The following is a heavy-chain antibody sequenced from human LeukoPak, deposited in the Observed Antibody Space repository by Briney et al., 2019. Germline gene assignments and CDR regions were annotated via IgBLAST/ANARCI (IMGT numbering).Heavy chain of an antibody. CDR2: IYFSGST. V-gene: IGHV4-59*04. CDR1: GGSISSYY. J-gene: IGHJ5*02. Sequence: SETLSLTCTVSGGSISSYYWSWIRQPPGKGLEWIGIIYFSGSTYYNPSLKSRVTISVDTSKNQFSLKLSSVTAADTAFYYCARYSSSSGWFDPWGQGTLVTVSS. D-gene: IGHD6-6*01. CDR3: ARYSSSSGWFDP.